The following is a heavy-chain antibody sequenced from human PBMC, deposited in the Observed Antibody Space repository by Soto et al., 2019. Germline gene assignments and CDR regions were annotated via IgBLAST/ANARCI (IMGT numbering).Heavy chain of an antibody. D-gene: IGHD2-15*01. J-gene: IGHJ6*02. CDR2: ISGSGGST. Sequence: GSLRLSCAASGFTFSSYSLSWVRQAPGKGLDWVSAISGSGGSTYYADSVKGRFTISRDNSKNTLYLQMNSLRAEDTAVYYCARTKGYCSGGSCYYYGMDVWGQGTTVTVSS. V-gene: IGHV3-23*01. CDR1: GFTFSSYS. CDR3: ARTKGYCSGGSCYYYGMDV.